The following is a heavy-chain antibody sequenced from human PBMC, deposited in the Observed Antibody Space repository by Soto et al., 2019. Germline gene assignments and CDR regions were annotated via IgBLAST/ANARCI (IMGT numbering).Heavy chain of an antibody. J-gene: IGHJ4*02. CDR2: IIPIFGTA. D-gene: IGHD2-15*01. CDR1: GGTFSSYA. Sequence: QVQLVQSGAEVKKPGSSVKVSCKASGGTFSSYAISWVRQAPGQGLEWMGGIIPIFGTANYAQKFQGRVTITAAESTSTAYMELSSLRAEDTAVYYCARSGSADIVVVVAAQNFFDYWGQGTLVTVSS. CDR3: ARSGSADIVVVVAAQNFFDY. V-gene: IGHV1-69*01.